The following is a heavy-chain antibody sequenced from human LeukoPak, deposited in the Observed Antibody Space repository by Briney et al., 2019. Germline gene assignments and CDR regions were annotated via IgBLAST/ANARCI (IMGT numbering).Heavy chain of an antibody. Sequence: ASVKVSCRASGYAFTGYYIHWVRQAPGQGLEWMGWIYPYSGDTNYAQNFQGRVTMTRDTSISTAYMELSSLKSDDTAVYYCARDRNSGSSLDIWGQGTMLTVSS. D-gene: IGHD6-6*01. V-gene: IGHV1-2*02. J-gene: IGHJ3*02. CDR1: GYAFTGYY. CDR3: ARDRNSGSSLDI. CDR2: IYPYSGDT.